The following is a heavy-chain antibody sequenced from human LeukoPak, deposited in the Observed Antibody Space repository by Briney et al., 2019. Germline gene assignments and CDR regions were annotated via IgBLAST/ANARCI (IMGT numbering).Heavy chain of an antibody. D-gene: IGHD1-26*01. V-gene: IGHV4-38-2*02. CDR2: IYHSGST. CDR1: GYSISSGYY. J-gene: IGHJ4*02. Sequence: SETLSLTCTVSGYSISSGYYWGWIRQPPGKGLEWIGSIYHSGSTYYNPSLKSRVTISVDTSKNQFSLKLSSVTAADTAVYYCERVSIIVGAQGGYYFDYWGQGTLVTVSS. CDR3: ERVSIIVGAQGGYYFDY.